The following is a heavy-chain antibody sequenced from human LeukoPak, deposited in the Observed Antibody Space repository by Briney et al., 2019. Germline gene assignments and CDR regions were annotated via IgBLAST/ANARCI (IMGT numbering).Heavy chain of an antibody. D-gene: IGHD1-26*01. Sequence: QPGGSLRLSCVASAFAFSSNWMSWVRQAPGEGLEWVASIKEDGSETYYVDSVKGRFTISRDNAKNSLYLQMNSLRAEDTAVYYCARDLHPRYYLPDYWGQGTLVTVSS. CDR3: ARDLHPRYYLPDY. V-gene: IGHV3-7*04. CDR2: IKEDGSET. J-gene: IGHJ4*02. CDR1: AFAFSSNW.